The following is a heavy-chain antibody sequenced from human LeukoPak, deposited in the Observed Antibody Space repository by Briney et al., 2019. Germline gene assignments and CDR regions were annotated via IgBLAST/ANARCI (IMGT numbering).Heavy chain of an antibody. V-gene: IGHV3-30-3*01. Sequence: GGSLRLSCEASGFTFSSYAMHWVRQAPGKGLEWVAVISYDGSNKYYADSVKGRFTISRDNSKNTLYLQMNSLRAEDTAVYYCARDERVVGATLDYWGQGTLVTVSS. CDR2: ISYDGSNK. CDR3: ARDERVVGATLDY. D-gene: IGHD1-26*01. J-gene: IGHJ4*02. CDR1: GFTFSSYA.